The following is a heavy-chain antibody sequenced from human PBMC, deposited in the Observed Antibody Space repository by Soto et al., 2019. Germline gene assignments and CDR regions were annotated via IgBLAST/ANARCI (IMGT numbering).Heavy chain of an antibody. CDR3: ARYRGRGYGNYPYCMDV. V-gene: IGHV1-69*02. J-gene: IGHJ6*03. Sequence: SGKVSCEASGGSVRIYTISWVRQPPGQGLEWMGRFIPILGIANYAQKFQGRVTITADKSTSTAYIELSSLRSEDTAVYYCARYRGRGYGNYPYCMDVWGKRTTVTVSS. CDR2: FIPILGIA. CDR1: GGSVRIYT. D-gene: IGHD6-25*01.